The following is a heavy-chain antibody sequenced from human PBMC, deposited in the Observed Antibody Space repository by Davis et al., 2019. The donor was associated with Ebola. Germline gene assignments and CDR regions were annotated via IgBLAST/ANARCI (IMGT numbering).Heavy chain of an antibody. CDR1: GFTFSSYS. J-gene: IGHJ3*02. CDR2: ISSSSSYI. D-gene: IGHD2-2*02. V-gene: IGHV3-21*01. CDR3: ARDDCSSTSCYNAFDI. Sequence: PGGSLRLSCAASGFTFSSYSINWVRQAPGKGLEWVSSISSSSSYIYYADSVKGRFTISRDNSKNTPYLQMNSLRAEDTAVYYCARDDCSSTSCYNAFDIWGQGTMVTVSS.